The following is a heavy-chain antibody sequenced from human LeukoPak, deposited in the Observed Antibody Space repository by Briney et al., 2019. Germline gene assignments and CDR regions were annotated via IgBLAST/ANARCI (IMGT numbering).Heavy chain of an antibody. Sequence: SETLSLTCTVSGGSISSSSYYWGWIRQPPGKGLEWIGSIYYSGSIYYSGDTYYNSSLKSRVTISADTSKNQFSLKLSSVTAADTAVYYCASCRSGYYFDYWGQGTLVTVSS. D-gene: IGHD2-15*01. CDR3: ASCRSGYYFDY. V-gene: IGHV4-39*01. CDR1: GGSISSSSYY. J-gene: IGHJ4*02. CDR2: IYYSGDT.